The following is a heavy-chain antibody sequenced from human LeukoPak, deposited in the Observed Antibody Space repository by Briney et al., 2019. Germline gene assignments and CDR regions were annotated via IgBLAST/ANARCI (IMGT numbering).Heavy chain of an antibody. D-gene: IGHD6-19*01. V-gene: IGHV4-31*02. CDR2: IYYSGST. J-gene: IGHJ3*02. CDR1: GGSISSGGYY. CDR3: ARDLTVAGAFDI. Sequence: ASETLSLTCTVSGGSISSGGYYWSWIRQHPGKGLEWIGYIYYSGSTYYNPSLKSRVTISVDTSKNQFSLKLSSVTAADTAVYYCARDLTVAGAFDIWGHGTMVTVSS.